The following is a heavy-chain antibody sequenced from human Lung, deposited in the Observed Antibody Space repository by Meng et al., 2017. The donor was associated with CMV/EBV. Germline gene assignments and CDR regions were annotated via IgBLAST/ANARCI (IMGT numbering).Heavy chain of an antibody. V-gene: IGHV3-30*02. J-gene: IGHJ6*02. D-gene: IGHD2-21*01. CDR2: IRYDEKTK. Sequence: GASLKISWAAAGSNFRIYGMHWVRQLRGKGLEWVAFIRYDEKTKYYADSVKGRFTISRDNSKNTLYLQMNILRAEDTAVYYCVKDFPGDCYRLCYYFSHGMDVCGQGXTVTVSS. CDR1: GSNFRIYG. CDR3: VKDFPGDCYRLCYYFSHGMDV.